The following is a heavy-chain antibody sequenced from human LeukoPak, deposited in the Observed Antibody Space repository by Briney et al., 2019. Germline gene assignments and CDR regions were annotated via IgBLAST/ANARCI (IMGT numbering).Heavy chain of an antibody. CDR2: IYTSGST. CDR1: GGSISSYY. D-gene: IGHD4-17*01. Sequence: SETLSLTCTVSGGSISSYYWSWIRQPAGKGLEWIGRIYTSGSTNYNPSLKSRVTMSVDTSKNQFSLKLSSVTAADTAVYYCARDRPDYGDYYYYYYMDVWGKGTTVTVSS. V-gene: IGHV4-4*07. CDR3: ARDRPDYGDYYYYYYMDV. J-gene: IGHJ6*03.